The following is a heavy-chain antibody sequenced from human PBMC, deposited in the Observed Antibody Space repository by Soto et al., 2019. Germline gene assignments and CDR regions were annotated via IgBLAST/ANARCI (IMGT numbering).Heavy chain of an antibody. CDR3: ARARFDY. CDR1: GFTFSSYA. J-gene: IGHJ4*02. Sequence: QPGGSLRLSCAASGFTFSSYAMHWVRQAPGKGLEWVAVISYDGSNKYYADSVKGRFTISRDNSKNTLYLQMNSLRAEDTAVYYCARARFDYWGQGTLVTVS. V-gene: IGHV3-30-3*01. CDR2: ISYDGSNK.